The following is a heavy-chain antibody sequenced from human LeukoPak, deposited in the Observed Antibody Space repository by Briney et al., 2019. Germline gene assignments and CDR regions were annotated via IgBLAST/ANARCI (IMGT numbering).Heavy chain of an antibody. D-gene: IGHD1-1*01. V-gene: IGHV3-21*01. Sequence: PGGSLRLSCAASGFTVSSYRMNWVRQAPGKGLEWVSSISSSSSYIYYADSVKGRFTISRDNAKNSLYLQMNSLRAEDTAVYYCARSSTGTTGIFDYWGQGTLVTVSS. CDR2: ISSSSSYI. CDR3: ARSSTGTTGIFDY. J-gene: IGHJ4*02. CDR1: GFTVSSYR.